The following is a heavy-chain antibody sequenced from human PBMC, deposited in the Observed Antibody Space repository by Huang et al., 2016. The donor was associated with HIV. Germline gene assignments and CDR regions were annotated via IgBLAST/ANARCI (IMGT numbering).Heavy chain of an antibody. V-gene: IGHV1-8*02. CDR3: AKGRGGKQQLITQSFYYYYCLDV. J-gene: IGHJ6*04. D-gene: IGHD6-13*01. Sequence: QVQLVQSGAEVRMPGASVKVSCEASGYSFPSYDSHWVRQATGQGLEWMGWMNPGSGKRGYAQKCQGRVTCTGNANQSTAYMELSSLRSEDTAVYFCAKGRGGKQQLITQSFYYYYCLDVWGGGTTVTVSS. CDR1: GYSFPSYD. CDR2: MNPGSGKR.